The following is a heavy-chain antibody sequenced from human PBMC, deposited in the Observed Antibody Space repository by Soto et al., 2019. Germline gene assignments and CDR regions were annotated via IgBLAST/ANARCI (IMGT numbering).Heavy chain of an antibody. CDR1: GGSFTGHF. CDR3: ARADLSHYDFWSGYYPHFDY. V-gene: IGHV4-34*01. CDR2: VSHSGNT. J-gene: IGHJ4*02. Sequence: SETLSLTCTVSGGSFTGHFWSWVRQPPGKGLEWIGEVSHSGNTKYYPSLRSRVTLSVDSSKNQISLALTSVTAADTAVYYCARADLSHYDFWSGYYPHFDYWGQGTLVTVSS. D-gene: IGHD3-3*01.